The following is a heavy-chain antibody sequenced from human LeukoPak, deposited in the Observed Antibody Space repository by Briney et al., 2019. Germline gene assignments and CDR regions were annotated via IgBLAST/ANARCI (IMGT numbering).Heavy chain of an antibody. V-gene: IGHV4-59*08. CDR2: IYYSGST. D-gene: IGHD6-13*01. CDR1: GGSISSYY. Sequence: SETLSLTCTVSGGSISSYYWSWIRQPPGKGLEWIGYIYYSGSTNYNPSLKSRVTISVDTSKNQFSLKLSSVTAADTAVYYCARRSSWLKAFDFWGQGTMVTVSS. J-gene: IGHJ3*01. CDR3: ARRSSWLKAFDF.